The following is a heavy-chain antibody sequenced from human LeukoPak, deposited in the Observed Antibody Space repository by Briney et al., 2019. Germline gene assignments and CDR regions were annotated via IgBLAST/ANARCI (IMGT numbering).Heavy chain of an antibody. V-gene: IGHV3-48*04. D-gene: IGHD4-17*01. CDR1: GFTFSSYS. CDR2: ISSSSSTI. CDR3: ARDNYGDYVDAFDI. J-gene: IGHJ3*02. Sequence: PGGSLRLSCAASGFTFSSYSMNWVRQAPGKGLEWVSYISSSSSTIYYADSVKGRFTISRDNAKNSLYLQMNSLRAEDTAVYYCARDNYGDYVDAFDIWGQGTMVTVSS.